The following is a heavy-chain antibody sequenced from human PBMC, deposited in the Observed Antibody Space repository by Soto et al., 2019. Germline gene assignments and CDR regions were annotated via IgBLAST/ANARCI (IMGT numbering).Heavy chain of an antibody. CDR1: GGSISSYY. J-gene: IGHJ2*01. D-gene: IGHD2-15*01. CDR3: ARGWPASGSYYSSCYFDL. CDR2: IYTSGST. Sequence: QVQLQESGPGLVKPSETLSLTCTVSGGSISSYYWSWIRQPAGKGLEWIGRIYTSGSTNYNPSLKRRVTMSVDTSKNPCSLKLSSVTAADTAVYYCARGWPASGSYYSSCYFDLWSRGTLVTVSS. V-gene: IGHV4-4*07.